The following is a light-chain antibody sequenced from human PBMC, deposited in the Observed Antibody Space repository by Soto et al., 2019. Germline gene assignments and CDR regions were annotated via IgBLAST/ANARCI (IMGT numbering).Light chain of an antibody. CDR1: QNVARNS. J-gene: IGKJ2*01. Sequence: EIVLTQSPGTLSLSLGERATLSCRASQNVARNSLAWYQQKPGQAPRLLIYGASSRATGIPDRFSGSGSGTDFTLTISRLEPEDFAVFYCQQYGSSLYTFGQGTKLEIK. CDR2: GAS. CDR3: QQYGSSLYT. V-gene: IGKV3-20*01.